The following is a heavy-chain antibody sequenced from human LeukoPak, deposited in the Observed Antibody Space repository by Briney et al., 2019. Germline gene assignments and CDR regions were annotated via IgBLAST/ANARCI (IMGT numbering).Heavy chain of an antibody. Sequence: ASVKVSCKASGYTFTGYYMHWVRQAPGQGLEWMGWINPNSGGTNYAQKFQGRVTMTRDTSISTAYMELRSLRSDDTAVYYCARVVYGFGELLPDYYYMDVWGEGTTVTVSS. V-gene: IGHV1-2*02. D-gene: IGHD3-10*01. CDR2: INPNSGGT. J-gene: IGHJ6*03. CDR1: GYTFTGYY. CDR3: ARVVYGFGELLPDYYYMDV.